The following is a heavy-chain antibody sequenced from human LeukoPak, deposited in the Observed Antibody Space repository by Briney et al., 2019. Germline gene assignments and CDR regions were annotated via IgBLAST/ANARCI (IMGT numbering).Heavy chain of an antibody. V-gene: IGHV4-4*07. D-gene: IGHD6-19*01. J-gene: IGHJ4*02. CDR2: IHTSGST. CDR1: GGSISNYH. CDR3: ARRDISSGWSFDY. Sequence: NSSETLSLTCTVSGGSISNYHWSWIRQPAGKGLEWIGQIHTSGSTNYNPPLKSRVSMSIDTTEDQVSLTIRSVTAADTAFYYCARRDISSGWSFDYWGQGTLVTVSS.